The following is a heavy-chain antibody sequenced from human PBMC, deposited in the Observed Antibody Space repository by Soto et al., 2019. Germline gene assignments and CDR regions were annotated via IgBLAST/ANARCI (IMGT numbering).Heavy chain of an antibody. Sequence: SETLSLSCTVSGGSISSGGFYWGWLGQHQGKDWEWIGYIYDSGSSYANPSLKSRVTISVDTSKNQFSLKLSSVTASDTAVYYCARGEKGITIFGVVSPYGMDVWGQGTTVTVSS. CDR1: GGSISSGGFY. J-gene: IGHJ6*02. D-gene: IGHD3-3*01. CDR2: IYDSGSS. CDR3: ARGEKGITIFGVVSPYGMDV. V-gene: IGHV4-31*03.